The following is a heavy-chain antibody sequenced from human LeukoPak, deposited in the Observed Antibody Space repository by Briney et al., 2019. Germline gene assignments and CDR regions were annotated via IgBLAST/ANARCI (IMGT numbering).Heavy chain of an antibody. CDR3: ARTSSGWGFDF. Sequence: GGSLRLSCAASGXTFKTYWXNWXXXPXGXGRXWGATMKYDGSEMLYVDSVKGRFTISRDKTKTSLYLQMNSLRAEDTALYYCARTSSGWGFDFWGQGGLVTVCS. V-gene: IGHV3-7*03. D-gene: IGHD6-19*01. J-gene: IGHJ4*02. CDR1: GXTFKTYW. CDR2: MKYDGSEM.